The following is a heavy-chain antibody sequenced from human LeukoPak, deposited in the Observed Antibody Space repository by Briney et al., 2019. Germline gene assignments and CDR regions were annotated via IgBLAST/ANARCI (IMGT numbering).Heavy chain of an antibody. D-gene: IGHD3-10*01. CDR2: INHSGST. V-gene: IGHV4-34*01. Sequence: SETLSLTCAVYGGSFSGYYWSWIRQPPGKGLEWIGEINHSGSTNYNPSLKSRVTISVDTSKNQFSLKLSSVTAADTAVYYCARGRGVAAKDYWGQGTLVTV. CDR3: ARGRGVAAKDY. CDR1: GGSFSGYY. J-gene: IGHJ4*02.